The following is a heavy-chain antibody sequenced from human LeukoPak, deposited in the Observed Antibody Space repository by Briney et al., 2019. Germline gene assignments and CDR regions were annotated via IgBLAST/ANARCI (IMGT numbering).Heavy chain of an antibody. J-gene: IGHJ1*01. Sequence: GGSLRLSCVASGFTFSSYEMYWVRQPPGKELEWVAYISTSGSPTIYAASVKGRFTMSRDNAKNSLYLEMKSLRAEDTAVYYCVRDGGCTAGSCSQYFQHWGQGTLVTVSS. CDR1: GFTFSSYE. D-gene: IGHD2-15*01. CDR2: ISTSGSPT. CDR3: VRDGGCTAGSCSQYFQH. V-gene: IGHV3-48*03.